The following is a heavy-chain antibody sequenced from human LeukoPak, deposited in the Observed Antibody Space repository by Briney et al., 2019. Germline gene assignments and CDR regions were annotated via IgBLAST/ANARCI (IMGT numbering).Heavy chain of an antibody. V-gene: IGHV3-72*01. D-gene: IGHD3-16*01. CDR3: SRDGGGSVNIAFDI. J-gene: IGHJ3*02. Sequence: PGGSLRLSCAASGFIFSDYILDWVRQAPGKGLEWVGRIRRGSNSYTTEYAASVKGRFIISRDDSKNSLYLHMNSLKTEDTAVYHCSRDGGGSVNIAFDIWGQGTMVTVSS. CDR2: IRRGSNSYTT. CDR1: GFIFSDYI.